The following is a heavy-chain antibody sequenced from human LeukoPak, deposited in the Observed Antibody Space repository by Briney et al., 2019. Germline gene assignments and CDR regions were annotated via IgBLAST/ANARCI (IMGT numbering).Heavy chain of an antibody. CDR3: AKDRTAYAYYFES. CDR2: ISYDGSNK. Sequence: PGGSLRLSCAASGFTFSSYAMHWVRQAPGKGLEWVAVISYDGSNKYYADSVKGRFTISRDNSKNTLYLQMNSLRPEDTAVYYCAKDRTAYAYYFESWGQGTLVTVSS. V-gene: IGHV3-30*04. D-gene: IGHD2-21*02. J-gene: IGHJ4*02. CDR1: GFTFSSYA.